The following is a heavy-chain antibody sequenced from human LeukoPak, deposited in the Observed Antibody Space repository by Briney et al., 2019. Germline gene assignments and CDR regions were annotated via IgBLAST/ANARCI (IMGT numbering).Heavy chain of an antibody. Sequence: GGSLRLSCAASGFTFSSYSMNWVRQAPGKGLEWVSSISSSSSYIYYADSVKGRFTISRDNAKNSLYLQMNSLRAEDTAVYYCARGGYCSGGSCYSVGAHTNDYWGQGTLVTISS. D-gene: IGHD2-15*01. CDR3: ARGGYCSGGSCYSVGAHTNDY. CDR2: ISSSSSYI. V-gene: IGHV3-21*01. J-gene: IGHJ4*02. CDR1: GFTFSSYS.